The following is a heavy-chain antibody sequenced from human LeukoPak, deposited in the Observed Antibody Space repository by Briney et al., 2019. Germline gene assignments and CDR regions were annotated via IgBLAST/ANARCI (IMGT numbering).Heavy chain of an antibody. CDR2: INIGGTNT. Sequence: GGSLRLSCAASGFTFNDYYMSWIRQAPGKGLEWLSYINIGGTNTHYADSVKGRFTISRDNAKKSLYLEMNNLRAEDTAVYYCATDGAGFDTWGQGVLVTVYS. V-gene: IGHV3-11*01. CDR1: GFTFNDYY. CDR3: ATDGAGFDT. J-gene: IGHJ5*02.